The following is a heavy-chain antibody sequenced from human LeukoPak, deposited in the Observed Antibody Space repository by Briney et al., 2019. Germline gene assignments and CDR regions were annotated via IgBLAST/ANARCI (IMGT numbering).Heavy chain of an antibody. V-gene: IGHV1-18*01. J-gene: IGHJ3*02. CDR3: ARSDDFWSGSDAFDI. CDR2: ISAYNGNT. Sequence: GASVKVSCNASGYTFTSYGISWVRQAPGQGLEWMGWISAYNGNTNYAQKLQGRVTMTTDTSTSTAYMELRSLRSDDTAVYYCARSDDFWSGSDAFDIWGQGTMVTVSS. D-gene: IGHD3-3*01. CDR1: GYTFTSYG.